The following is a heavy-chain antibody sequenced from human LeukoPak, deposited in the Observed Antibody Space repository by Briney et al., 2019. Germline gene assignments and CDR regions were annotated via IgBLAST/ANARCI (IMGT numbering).Heavy chain of an antibody. CDR2: IYYSGST. Sequence: SETLSLTCTVSGGSISSYYWSWIRQPPGKGLEWIGYIYYSGSTNYNPSLKSRVTISVDTSKNQSSLKLSSVTAADTAVYYCARGRGVAGDYYFDYWGQGTLVTVSS. V-gene: IGHV4-59*01. CDR3: ARGRGVAGDYYFDY. J-gene: IGHJ4*02. CDR1: GGSISSYY. D-gene: IGHD6-19*01.